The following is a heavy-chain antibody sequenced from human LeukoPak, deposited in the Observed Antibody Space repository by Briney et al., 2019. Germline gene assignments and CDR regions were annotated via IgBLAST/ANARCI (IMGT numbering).Heavy chain of an antibody. V-gene: IGHV1-8*01. CDR1: GYTFTTYD. D-gene: IGHD3-9*01. CDR3: ARGLGDYNTDWFPVSGY. J-gene: IGHJ4*02. CDR2: MNPGSGGT. Sequence: ASVKVSCKASGYTFTTYDMTWVRQATGQGLEWMGWMNPGSGGTAYAQKFQDRVTMTRDTSISTAYMELSSLESEDTAIYYCARGLGDYNTDWFPVSGYWGQGTLVTVCS.